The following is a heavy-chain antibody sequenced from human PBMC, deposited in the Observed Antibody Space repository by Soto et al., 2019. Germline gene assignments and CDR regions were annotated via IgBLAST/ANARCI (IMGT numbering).Heavy chain of an antibody. J-gene: IGHJ4*02. CDR3: ARHLYDYVWGSYRH. V-gene: IGHV1-69*01. CDR2: IIPVFATP. Sequence: QVQLVQSGAEVKETGSSVKVSCKSSGYIFKNYAVTWLRQAPGQGLEWMGGIIPVFATPDYSQKFRGRVTITADESTSTVYMELRSLTSEDTAVYYCARHLYDYVWGSYRHWGQGTLVTVSS. D-gene: IGHD3-16*02. CDR1: GYIFKNYA.